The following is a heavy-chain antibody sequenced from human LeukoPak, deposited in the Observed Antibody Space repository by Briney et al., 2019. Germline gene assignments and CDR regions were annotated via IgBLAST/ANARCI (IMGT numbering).Heavy chain of an antibody. CDR2: INPNSGGT. D-gene: IGHD3-16*02. V-gene: IGHV1-2*02. CDR3: ARDTPTMITFGGVIARFDY. J-gene: IGHJ4*02. CDR1: GYTFTGYY. Sequence: ASVKVSCKASGYTFTGYYMHWVRQAPGQGLEWMGWINPNSGGTNYAQKFQGRVTMTRDTSISTAYMELSRLRSDDTAVYYCARDTPTMITFGGVIARFDYWGQGTLVTVSS.